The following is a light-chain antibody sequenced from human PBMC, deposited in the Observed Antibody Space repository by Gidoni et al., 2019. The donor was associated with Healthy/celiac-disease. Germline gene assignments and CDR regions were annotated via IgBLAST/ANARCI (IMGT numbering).Light chain of an antibody. V-gene: IGKV1-39*01. Sequence: DVPMTQSPSSLSATVGDRVTITCRASQSLDRFLNWYQQIPGKAPKLLIYAASTLQSGVPSRFSGSGSGTQFTLTITSLHPEDSATYFCQQSQGTPWTFGQGTKVEIK. CDR1: QSLDRF. CDR2: AAS. J-gene: IGKJ1*01. CDR3: QQSQGTPWT.